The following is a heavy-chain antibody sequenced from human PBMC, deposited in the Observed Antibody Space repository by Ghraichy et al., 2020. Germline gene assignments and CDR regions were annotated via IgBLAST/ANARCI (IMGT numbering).Heavy chain of an antibody. V-gene: IGHV1-18*04. Sequence: ASVKVSCKASGYTFTSYGITWVRQAPGQGLEWMGGSSAYSGTTNYAQKFQGRLTMTTDTSTRTAYMELRSLRSDDAAVYYFTRGGWTLKGAFDFWGQGTLVTVSS. D-gene: IGHD2-15*01. CDR1: GYTFTSYG. CDR3: TRGGWTLKGAFDF. J-gene: IGHJ4*02. CDR2: SSAYSGTT.